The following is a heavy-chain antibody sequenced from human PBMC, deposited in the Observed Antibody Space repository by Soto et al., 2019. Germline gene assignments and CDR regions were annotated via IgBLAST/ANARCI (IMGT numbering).Heavy chain of an antibody. V-gene: IGHV4-59*01. D-gene: IGHD2-2*01. J-gene: IGHJ4*02. CDR3: ARSPAALPYFDY. Sequence: SETLSLTCTVSGGSISSYYWNWIRQPPGKGLEYIGYFYYSGSTNYNPSLKSRVTISVDTSKNQFSLKLSSVTAADTAMYYCARSPAALPYFDYWGQGALVTVSS. CDR2: FYYSGST. CDR1: GGSISSYY.